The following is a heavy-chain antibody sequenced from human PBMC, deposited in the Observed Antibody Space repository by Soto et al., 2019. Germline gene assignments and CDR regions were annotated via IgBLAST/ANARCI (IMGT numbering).Heavy chain of an antibody. V-gene: IGHV4-34*01. Sequence: PSETLSLTCAVYGGSFSGYYWSWIRQPPGKGLEWIGEINHSGSTNYNPSLKSRVTISVDTSKNQFSLKLSSVTAADTAVYYCARGSMVRGGWGMDVWGQGTTVTVSS. D-gene: IGHD3-10*01. CDR3: ARGSMVRGGWGMDV. CDR1: GGSFSGYY. J-gene: IGHJ6*02. CDR2: INHSGST.